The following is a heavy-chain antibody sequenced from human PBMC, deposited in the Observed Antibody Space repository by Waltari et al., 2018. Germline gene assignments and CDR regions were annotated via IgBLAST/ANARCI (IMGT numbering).Heavy chain of an antibody. CDR1: GSTFTTYG. CDR3: AIIQSGGY. J-gene: IGHJ4*02. CDR2: IWADGYNI. Sequence: QVQLVESGGSVVQPGRYLRLACATSGSTFTTYGMNWVRQAPGKGLGGVAAIWADGYNIYYAESVKGRFTISRDNSKNTVYLQMNSLRVEDTAIYYCAIIQSGGYWGQGTLVTVSS. D-gene: IGHD4-4*01. V-gene: IGHV3-33*01.